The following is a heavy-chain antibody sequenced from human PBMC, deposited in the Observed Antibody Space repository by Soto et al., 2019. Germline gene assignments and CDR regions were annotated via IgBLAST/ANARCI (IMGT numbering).Heavy chain of an antibody. CDR2: IYYSGST. D-gene: IGHD3-10*01. J-gene: IGHJ4*02. CDR3: ARGSGGPDNYFDY. CDR1: GGSISSYY. Sequence: QVQLQESGPGLVKPSETLSLTCTVSGGSISSYYWSWIRQPPGKGLEWIGYIYYSGSTNYNPSLTSRVPISVDTSKNPFSLKLSSVTAADTAVYYCARGSGGPDNYFDYWGQGTLVTVSS. V-gene: IGHV4-59*01.